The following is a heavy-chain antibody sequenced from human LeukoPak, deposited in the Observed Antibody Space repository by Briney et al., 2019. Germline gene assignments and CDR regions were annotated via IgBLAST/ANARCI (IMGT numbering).Heavy chain of an antibody. V-gene: IGHV1-69*13. CDR1: GGTFSSYA. Sequence: GASVKVSCKASGGTFSSYAISWVRQAPGQGLEWMGGIIPIFGTANYARKFQGRVTITADESTSTAYMELSSLRSEDTAVYYCASEGYYDSSGYTAEYFQHWGQGTLVTVSS. D-gene: IGHD3-22*01. CDR3: ASEGYYDSSGYTAEYFQH. CDR2: IIPIFGTA. J-gene: IGHJ1*01.